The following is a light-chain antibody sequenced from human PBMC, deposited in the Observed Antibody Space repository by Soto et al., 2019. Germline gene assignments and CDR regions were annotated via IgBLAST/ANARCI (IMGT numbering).Light chain of an antibody. J-gene: IGLJ3*02. CDR1: SSDVGSYTL. CDR3: CSYAGSSTWV. CDR2: EGS. Sequence: QSVLTQPASVSGSPGQSITISCTGTSSDVGSYTLVSWYQQHPGKAPKLMIYEGSKRPSGVSKRFSGSKSGNTASLTISGLQEEDEADYYCCSYAGSSTWVFGGGTKLTVL. V-gene: IGLV2-23*01.